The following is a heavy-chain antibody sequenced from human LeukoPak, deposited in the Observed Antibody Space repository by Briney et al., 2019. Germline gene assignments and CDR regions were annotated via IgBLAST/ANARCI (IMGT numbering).Heavy chain of an antibody. D-gene: IGHD3-9*01. Sequence: PGESLRLSCAASGFTFEDYGMSWVRQAPGKGLEWVAGIHWNGESTGYADSLKGRVTISRDNAKKSLHLQVDSLRVDDTALYYCARSAGDILTGYYDYWGQGILVSVSS. CDR3: ARSAGDILTGYYDY. CDR1: GFTFEDYG. J-gene: IGHJ4*02. V-gene: IGHV3-20*04. CDR2: IHWNGEST.